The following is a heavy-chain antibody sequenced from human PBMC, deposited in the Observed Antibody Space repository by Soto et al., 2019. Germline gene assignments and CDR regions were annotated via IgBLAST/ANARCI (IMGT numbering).Heavy chain of an antibody. Sequence: SETLSLTCTVFGGSISSYYWSWIRQPPGKGLEWIGYIYYSGSTNYNPSLKSRVTISVDTSKNQFSLKLSSVTAADTAVYYCASKSYDILTGYPAYYYMDVWGKGTTVTVSS. J-gene: IGHJ6*03. D-gene: IGHD3-9*01. CDR3: ASKSYDILTGYPAYYYMDV. CDR1: GGSISSYY. V-gene: IGHV4-59*01. CDR2: IYYSGST.